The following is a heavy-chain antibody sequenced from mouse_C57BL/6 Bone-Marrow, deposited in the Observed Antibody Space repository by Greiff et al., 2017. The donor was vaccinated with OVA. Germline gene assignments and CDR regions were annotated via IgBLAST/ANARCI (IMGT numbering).Heavy chain of an antibody. V-gene: IGHV1-55*01. D-gene: IGHD1-1*01. CDR1: GYTFNRYW. Sequence: QVQLQQPGAELVKPGASVKMSCKASGYTFNRYWVTWVEQRPGQGLEWIGDIYPGSGSTNYNEKFKSKATLTVDTSSSTAYMQLSSLTSEDSAVYYCASITTVVAPYYAMDYWGQGTSVTVSS. CDR3: ASITTVVAPYYAMDY. CDR2: IYPGSGST. J-gene: IGHJ4*01.